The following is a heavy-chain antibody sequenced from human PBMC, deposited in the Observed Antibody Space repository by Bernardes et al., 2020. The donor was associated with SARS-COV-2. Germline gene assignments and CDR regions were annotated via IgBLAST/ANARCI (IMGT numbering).Heavy chain of an antibody. CDR3: GTQYPKVDDDYYYYGMDV. D-gene: IGHD2-2*01. CDR1: GFSFTNAW. CDR2: IKSKTDDGTT. Sequence: GGSLRLSCAASGFSFTNAWMSWVRQAPGKGLEWVGLIKSKTDDGTTDYAAPVKGRFSISRDDSKNTLYLQMNSLKIEDTGVYYCGTQYPKVDDDYYYYGMDVWGQGSTVTVSS. V-gene: IGHV3-15*01. J-gene: IGHJ6*02.